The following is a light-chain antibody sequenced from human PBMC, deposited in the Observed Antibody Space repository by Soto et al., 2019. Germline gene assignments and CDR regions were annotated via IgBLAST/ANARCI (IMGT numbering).Light chain of an antibody. CDR2: AAS. Sequence: AIRMTQSPSSLSASTGDRVTITCRASQGISSYLAWYQQKPGKAPKLLIYAASTLQSGVPSRFSGSGSGTDFTLTISCLQSEDFETYYCQHYNSYSEAFGKGTKVEIX. CDR1: QGISSY. V-gene: IGKV1-8*01. CDR3: QHYNSYSEA. J-gene: IGKJ1*01.